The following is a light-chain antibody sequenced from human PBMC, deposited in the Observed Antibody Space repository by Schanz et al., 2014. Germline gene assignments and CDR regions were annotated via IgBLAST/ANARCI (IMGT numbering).Light chain of an antibody. CDR3: QQYYSTRT. J-gene: IGKJ1*01. Sequence: DIVMTQSPDSLAVSLGETATINCKSSQSVLFNTNNKNYLAWFQQKPGQPPNLLIYWASVRKSGVPARFSGSGSGTDFTLTISSLQAEDVAVYYCQQYYSTRTFGQGTKVEIK. CDR1: QSVLFNTNNKNY. CDR2: WAS. V-gene: IGKV4-1*01.